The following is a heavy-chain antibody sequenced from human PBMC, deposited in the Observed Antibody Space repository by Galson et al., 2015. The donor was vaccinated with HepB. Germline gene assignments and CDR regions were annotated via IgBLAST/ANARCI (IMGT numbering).Heavy chain of an antibody. Sequence: SLRLSCAASGFTFGDYAMSWFRQAPGKGLEWVGFTRSKAYGGTKEYAATVKGRFTISRDDSASIAYLQMNSLKTEDTAVYYCTSGYYYDSSGYYYVGYFQHWGQGTLVTVSS. CDR1: GFTFGDYA. D-gene: IGHD3-22*01. V-gene: IGHV3-49*03. J-gene: IGHJ1*01. CDR2: TRSKAYGGTK. CDR3: TSGYYYDSSGYYYVGYFQH.